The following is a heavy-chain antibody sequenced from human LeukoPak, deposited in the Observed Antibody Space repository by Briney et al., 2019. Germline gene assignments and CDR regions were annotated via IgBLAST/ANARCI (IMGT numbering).Heavy chain of an antibody. V-gene: IGHV1-46*01. J-gene: IGHJ4*02. D-gene: IGHD1-14*01. Sequence: ASVKVSCKTAGFTFTGYYMHWVRQAPGQGLEWMGMINPNGGHTDYAQNFQGRVTMTMDMSTSTVYMELSSLRSEDTAVFYCARSKDNRGYDVRHLDYWGRGTLVTVSS. CDR2: INPNGGHT. CDR1: GFTFTGYY. CDR3: ARSKDNRGYDVRHLDY.